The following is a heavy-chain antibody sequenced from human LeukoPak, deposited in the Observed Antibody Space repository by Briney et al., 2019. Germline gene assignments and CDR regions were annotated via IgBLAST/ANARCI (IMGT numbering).Heavy chain of an antibody. D-gene: IGHD3-10*01. V-gene: IGHV4-59*01. CDR2: IYYSGST. CDR1: GGSISSYY. Sequence: SSETLSLTCTVSGGSISSYYWSWIRQPPGKGLEWIGYIYYSGSTNYNPSLKSRVTISVDTSKNQFSLKLSSVTAADTAVYYCARDKSYYGSGSYYNSRYYYYGMDVWGKGTTVTVSS. J-gene: IGHJ6*04. CDR3: ARDKSYYGSGSYYNSRYYYYGMDV.